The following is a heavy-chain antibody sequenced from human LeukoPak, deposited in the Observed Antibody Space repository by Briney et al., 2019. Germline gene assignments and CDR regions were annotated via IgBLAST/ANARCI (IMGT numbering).Heavy chain of an antibody. CDR1: GFTFSYYG. Sequence: PGGSLRLSCAASGFTFSYYGMNWVRQAPGKGLEWVSSITTGSSNIYYADSVKGRFTISRDNAKKSLYLQLNSLRAEDTAVYYCARDFGDYGLWSTIDYWGQGTLVTVSS. V-gene: IGHV3-21*01. CDR3: ARDFGDYGLWSTIDY. CDR2: ITTGSSNI. J-gene: IGHJ4*02. D-gene: IGHD3-3*01.